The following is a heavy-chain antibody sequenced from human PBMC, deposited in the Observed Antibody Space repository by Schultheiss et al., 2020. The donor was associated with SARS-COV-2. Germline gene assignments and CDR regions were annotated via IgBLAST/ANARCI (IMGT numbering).Heavy chain of an antibody. CDR1: GFTFSDYY. D-gene: IGHD6-6*01. CDR2: ISSSSSYI. CDR3: AREYSSSSGSAFDI. J-gene: IGHJ3*02. Sequence: GGSLRLSCAASGFTFSDYYMSWIRQAPGKGLEWVSSISSSSSYIYYADSVKGRFTISRDNSKNTLYLQMNSLRAEDTAVYYCAREYSSSSGSAFDIWGQGTMVTVSS. V-gene: IGHV3-11*06.